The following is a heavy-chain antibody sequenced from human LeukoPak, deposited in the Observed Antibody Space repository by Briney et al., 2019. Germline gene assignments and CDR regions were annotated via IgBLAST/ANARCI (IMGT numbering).Heavy chain of an antibody. D-gene: IGHD6-13*01. CDR1: GESINSFY. CDR3: ARDVVAADGSFDY. CDR2: IYSSGST. V-gene: IGHV4-4*07. J-gene: IGHJ4*02. Sequence: PSETLSLTCTVSGESINSFYWSWIRQPAGKGLEWIGRIYSSGSTNYSPSLKSRVTMSVDTSKNQFSLKLSSVTAADTAVYYCARDVVAADGSFDYWGQGTQVTVSS.